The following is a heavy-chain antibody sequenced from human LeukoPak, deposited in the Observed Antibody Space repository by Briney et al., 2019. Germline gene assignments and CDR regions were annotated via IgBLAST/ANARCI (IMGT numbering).Heavy chain of an antibody. CDR2: ISGSGGST. J-gene: IGHJ4*02. V-gene: IGHV3-23*01. Sequence: GGSLRLSCAASGFTVSSNYMSWVRQAPGKGLEWVSDISGSGGSTYYADSVKGRFTISRDNSKNTLYLQMNSLRAEDTAVYYCAKGQWLVHQEFDYWGQGTLVTVSS. D-gene: IGHD6-19*01. CDR1: GFTVSSNY. CDR3: AKGQWLVHQEFDY.